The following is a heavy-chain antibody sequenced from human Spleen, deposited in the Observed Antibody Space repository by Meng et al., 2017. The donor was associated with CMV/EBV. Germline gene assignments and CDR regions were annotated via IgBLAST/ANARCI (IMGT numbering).Heavy chain of an antibody. J-gene: IGHJ5*02. CDR1: GYTFTAYY. D-gene: IGHD6-13*01. CDR3: ARDPYSSSWYVVGWFDP. V-gene: IGHV1-2*02. CDR2: INPNSGVT. Sequence: ASVKVSCKASGYTFTAYYAHWVRQAPGQGLEWVGWINPNSGVTNYAQKFQGRVTMTRDTSISTAYMELSRLRSDDTAVYYCARDPYSSSWYVVGWFDPWGQGTLVTVSS.